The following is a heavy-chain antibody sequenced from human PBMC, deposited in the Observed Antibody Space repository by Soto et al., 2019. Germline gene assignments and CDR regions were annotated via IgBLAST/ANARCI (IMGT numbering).Heavy chain of an antibody. CDR2: ISYDGSNK. V-gene: IGHV3-30*18. J-gene: IGHJ5*02. CDR3: AKDYYYGSGRHNWFDP. CDR1: GFTFSSYG. Sequence: SLRLSCAAPGFTFSSYGLHWVRQAPGKGLEWVAVISYDGSNKYYADSVKGRFTISRDNSKNTLYLQMNSLRAEDTAVYYCAKDYYYGSGRHNWFDPWGQGTLVTVSS. D-gene: IGHD3-10*01.